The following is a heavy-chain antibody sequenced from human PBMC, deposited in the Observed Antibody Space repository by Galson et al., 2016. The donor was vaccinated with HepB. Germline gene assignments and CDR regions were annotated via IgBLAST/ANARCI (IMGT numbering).Heavy chain of an antibody. CDR2: ISSGGTT. CDR3: ATATNFYRYYGMDV. Sequence: SLRLSCAASGFTVSSNYMNWVRQTPRKGLEWVSFISSGGTTYHAGSVKGRFTISRDKSKNTLYLQMNSLRSEDTAVYYCATATNFYRYYGMDVWGQGTTVIVSS. J-gene: IGHJ6*02. CDR1: GFTVSSNY. V-gene: IGHV3-53*01.